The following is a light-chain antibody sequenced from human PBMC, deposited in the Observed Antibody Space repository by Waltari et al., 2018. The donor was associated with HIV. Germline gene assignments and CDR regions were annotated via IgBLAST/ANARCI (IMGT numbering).Light chain of an antibody. CDR1: HLPTNY. CDR2: EDS. V-gene: IGLV3-10*01. J-gene: IGLJ3*02. CDR3: YSTDSSDWV. Sequence: SYALTQPPSVSVSPGQTARITCSGAHLPTNYAYWYQQKSGQAPVLVIYEDSKRPSGIPERFSGSSSGTMATLTISGAQVEDEADYYCYSTDSSDWVFGGGTKLTVL.